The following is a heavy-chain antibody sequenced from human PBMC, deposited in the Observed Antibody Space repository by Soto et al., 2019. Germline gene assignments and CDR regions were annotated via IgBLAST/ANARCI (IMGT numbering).Heavy chain of an antibody. J-gene: IGHJ3*02. CDR3: AHSHRLVRSAFDI. V-gene: IGHV2-5*02. D-gene: IGHD6-6*01. Sequence: QITLKESGPTLVKPTQTLTLTCTFSGFSPRTSGVGVGWLRQPPGKALEWLALIYWDDDKRYSPSLTSRRTITKDTSKNQVVLIMTHMGPVDTATYYCAHSHRLVRSAFDIWGQGTTVTVSS. CDR2: IYWDDDK. CDR1: GFSPRTSGVG.